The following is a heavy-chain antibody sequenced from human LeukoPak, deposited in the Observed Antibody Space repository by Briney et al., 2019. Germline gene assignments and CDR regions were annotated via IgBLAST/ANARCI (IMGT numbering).Heavy chain of an antibody. CDR2: ISWNSGSI. J-gene: IGHJ6*03. D-gene: IGHD3-10*01. CDR3: ARGKLGYYYYHMDA. CDR1: GFTFDDYA. Sequence: GGSLRLSCAASGFTFDDYAMHWVRQAPGKALEWVSGISWNSGSIGYADSVKGRFTISRDNAKNSLYLQMNSLRAEDTALYYCARGKLGYYYYHMDAWGKGTTVTVSS. V-gene: IGHV3-9*01.